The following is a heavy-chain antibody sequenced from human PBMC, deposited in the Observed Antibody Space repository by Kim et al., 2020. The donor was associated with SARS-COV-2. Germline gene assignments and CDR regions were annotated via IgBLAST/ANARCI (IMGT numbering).Heavy chain of an antibody. J-gene: IGHJ5*02. CDR1: GFTFSSFW. CDR3: AREVGATT. D-gene: IGHD1-26*01. Sequence: GGSLRLSCVASGFTFSSFWMTWVRQAPGKGLEWVANIKQEGSEKYYVDSVKGRFTISRDNAKNSLYLQMNSLRAEDTAVYYCAREVGATTWGQGTLVTVSS. V-gene: IGHV3-7*01. CDR2: IKQEGSEK.